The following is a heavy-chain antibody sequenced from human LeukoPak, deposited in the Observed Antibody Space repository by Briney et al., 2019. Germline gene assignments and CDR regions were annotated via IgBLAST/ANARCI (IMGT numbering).Heavy chain of an antibody. V-gene: IGHV3-23*01. Sequence: GASPRRACPASVFTLSSYAMSWVHRAPGWGLEQVSAISGSGGSTYYADSVKGRFTISRDNSKNTLYLQMNSLRAEDTAVYYCAKLERRRWFDPWGQGTLVTVSS. CDR1: VFTLSSYA. J-gene: IGHJ5*02. CDR2: ISGSGGST. CDR3: AKLERRRWFDP. D-gene: IGHD1-1*01.